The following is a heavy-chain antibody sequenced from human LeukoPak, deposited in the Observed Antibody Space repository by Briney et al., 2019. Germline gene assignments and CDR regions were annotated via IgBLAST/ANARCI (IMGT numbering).Heavy chain of an antibody. J-gene: IGHJ6*03. CDR1: GFTFSRYN. CDR2: ISSRSSYI. V-gene: IGHV3-21*01. Sequence: GGSLRLFCAGSGFTFSRYNMSWFRQAPGKGLERVSSISSRSSYIFYADSVKGRFTISRDNAKNSLYLQMNSLGAEDTAVYYCARDAQWLVPEGYYYYMDVWGKGTTVTVS. CDR3: ARDAQWLVPEGYYYYMDV. D-gene: IGHD6-19*01.